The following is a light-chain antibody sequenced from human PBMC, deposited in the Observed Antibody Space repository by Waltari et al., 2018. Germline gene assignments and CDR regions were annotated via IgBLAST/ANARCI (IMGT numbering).Light chain of an antibody. CDR3: AVWDNSLSSGL. CDR2: YSN. V-gene: IGLV1-47*02. CDR1: SPNIGSNY. Sequence: QSVLTQPPSASGAPGQSVTISCSGSSPNIGSNYVYWYQQFPGTAPKLLIYYSNQRPSGVPDRFSGSKSGTSASLAITGLRSEDEADYYCAVWDNSLSSGLFGGGTRLTVL. J-gene: IGLJ2*01.